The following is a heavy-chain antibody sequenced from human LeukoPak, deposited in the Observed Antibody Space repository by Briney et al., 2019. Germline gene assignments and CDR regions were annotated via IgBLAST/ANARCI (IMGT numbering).Heavy chain of an antibody. D-gene: IGHD3-10*01. CDR3: ARCYGYSYASGSYYVDY. CDR2: IYYSGST. J-gene: IGHJ4*02. Sequence: SETLSLTCTVSGGSISSGSYYWGWIRQPPGKGLEWIGSIYYSGSTYYNPSLKSRLTIFVDTSKNPFSLKLSSVTAADTAVYYCARCYGYSYASGSYYVDYWGQGTLVTVSS. V-gene: IGHV4-39*01. CDR1: GGSISSGSYY.